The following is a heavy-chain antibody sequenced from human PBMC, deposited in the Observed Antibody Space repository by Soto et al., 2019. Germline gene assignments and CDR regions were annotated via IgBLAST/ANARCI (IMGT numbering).Heavy chain of an antibody. V-gene: IGHV3-7*01. D-gene: IGHD3-10*01. CDR1: GFTFSSYW. CDR2: IKQDGSEK. Sequence: GGSLRLSCAASGFTFSSYWMSWVRQAPGKGLEWVANIKQDGSEKYYVDSVKGRFTISRDNAKNSLYLQMNSLRAEDTAVYYCAREGVRWFGEMEEYYMDVWGKGTTVTVSS. CDR3: AREGVRWFGEMEEYYMDV. J-gene: IGHJ6*03.